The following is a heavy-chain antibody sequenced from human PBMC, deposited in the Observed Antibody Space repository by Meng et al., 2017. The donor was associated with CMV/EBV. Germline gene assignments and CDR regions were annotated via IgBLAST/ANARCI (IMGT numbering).Heavy chain of an antibody. CDR1: GFTFSSYS. D-gene: IGHD1-7*01. V-gene: IGHV3-21*01. CDR3: ARASTELELLSGFDY. Sequence: GSLKISCAASGFTFSSYSMNWVRQAPGKGLEWVSSISSSSSYIYYADSVKGRFTISRDNAKNSLYLQMNSLRAEDTAVYYCARASTELELLSGFDYWGQGTLVTVSS. CDR2: ISSSSSYI. J-gene: IGHJ4*02.